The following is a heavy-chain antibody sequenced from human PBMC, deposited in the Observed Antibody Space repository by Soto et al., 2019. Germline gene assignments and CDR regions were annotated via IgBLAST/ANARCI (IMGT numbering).Heavy chain of an antibody. Sequence: SVKVSCKASGFTFTSSAVQWVRQARGQRLEWIGWIVVGSGNTNYAQKFQERVTITRDMSTSTAYMELSSLRSEDTAVYYCARDRARRYFDWPDAFDIWGQGTMVTVSS. D-gene: IGHD3-9*01. CDR1: GFTFTSSA. CDR3: ARDRARRYFDWPDAFDI. V-gene: IGHV1-58*01. CDR2: IVVGSGNT. J-gene: IGHJ3*02.